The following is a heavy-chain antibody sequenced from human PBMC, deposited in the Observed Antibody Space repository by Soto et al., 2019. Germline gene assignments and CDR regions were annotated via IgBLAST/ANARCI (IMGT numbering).Heavy chain of an antibody. CDR1: GGPISNYY. J-gene: IGHJ6*02. CDR2: IYYSGTT. Sequence: QVQLQESGPGLVKPSETLSLTCTVSGGPISNYYWSWIRQPPGKGLEWIGYIYYSGTTNSNPSLKSRVTMSVDTSKKQFSLRLSSVTAADTAVYYCGRGWYYYGMDVWGQGTTVTVSS. CDR3: GRGWYYYGMDV. V-gene: IGHV4-59*08.